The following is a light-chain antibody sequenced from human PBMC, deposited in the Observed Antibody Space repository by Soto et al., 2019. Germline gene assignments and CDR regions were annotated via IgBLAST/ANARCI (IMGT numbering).Light chain of an antibody. V-gene: IGLV1-47*02. CDR2: SNN. J-gene: IGLJ3*02. CDR3: QVWDSGSDPWV. Sequence: QSVLTQPPSASGTPGQRVTISCSGSNSNIGSNYVYWYQQLPGTAPKLLIYSNNQRPSGVPERLSGSNSGNTATLTITRVEAGDEADYYCQVWDSGSDPWVFGGGTKLTVL. CDR1: NSNIGSNY.